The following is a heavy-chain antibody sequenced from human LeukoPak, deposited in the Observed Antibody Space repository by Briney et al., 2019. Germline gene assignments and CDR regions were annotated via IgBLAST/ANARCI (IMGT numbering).Heavy chain of an antibody. V-gene: IGHV3-74*01. J-gene: IGHJ4*02. CDR3: ARDFPYYYDISGYYFDY. Sequence: DPGGSLRLSCAASGFTFSSYWMHWVRQAPGKGLVWVSRINSDGSSTSYADSVKGRFTISRDNAKNTLYLQMNSLRAEDTAVYYCARDFPYYYDISGYYFDYWGQGTLVTVSS. CDR1: GFTFSSYW. CDR2: INSDGSST. D-gene: IGHD3-22*01.